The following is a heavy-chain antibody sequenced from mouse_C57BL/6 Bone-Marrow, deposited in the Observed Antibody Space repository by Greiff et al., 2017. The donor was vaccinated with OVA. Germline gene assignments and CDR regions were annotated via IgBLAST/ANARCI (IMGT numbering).Heavy chain of an antibody. D-gene: IGHD2-4*01. J-gene: IGHJ3*01. V-gene: IGHV14-4*01. Sequence: EVKLQESGAELVRPGASVKLSCTASGFNIKDDYMHWVKQRPEQGLEWIGWIDPENGDTEYASKFQGKATITADTSSNTAYLQLSSLTSEDTAVYYCTTFDYDVWFAYWGQGTLVTVSA. CDR1: GFNIKDDY. CDR3: TTFDYDVWFAY. CDR2: IDPENGDT.